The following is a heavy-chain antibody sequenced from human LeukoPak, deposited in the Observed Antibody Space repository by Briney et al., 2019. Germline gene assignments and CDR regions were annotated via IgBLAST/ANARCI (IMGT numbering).Heavy chain of an antibody. CDR2: ISASGGST. D-gene: IGHD1-7*01. J-gene: IGHJ4*02. CDR3: AKDRNWNYAYYFDY. CDR1: GFTFSSSA. Sequence: GGSLRLSCAASGFTFSSSAMSWVRQVPGKGLEWVSGISASGGSTSYADSVRGRFTISRDNSKNTLYVQMNSLRDEDTAVYYCAKDRNWNYAYYFDYWGQGTLVTVSS. V-gene: IGHV3-23*01.